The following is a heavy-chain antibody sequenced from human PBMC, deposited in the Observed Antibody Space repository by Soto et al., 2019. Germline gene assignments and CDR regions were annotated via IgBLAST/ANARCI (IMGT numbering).Heavy chain of an antibody. Sequence: ASVKVSCKASGGTFSNYVVNWVRQAPGQGLERMGRIIPISGAVNYAQKFQGRVTMTRDTSINTAYMELTTLTSDDTAFYYCARGVSAGVDYWGQGTLVTVSS. J-gene: IGHJ4*02. CDR2: IIPISGAV. V-gene: IGHV1-69*05. CDR1: GGTFSNYV. CDR3: ARGVSAGVDY. D-gene: IGHD1-26*01.